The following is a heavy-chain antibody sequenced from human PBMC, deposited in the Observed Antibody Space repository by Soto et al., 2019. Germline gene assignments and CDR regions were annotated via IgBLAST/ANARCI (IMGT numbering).Heavy chain of an antibody. D-gene: IGHD6-6*01. J-gene: IGHJ4*02. CDR1: GGSISSGGYS. Sequence: TLSLTCAVSGGSISSGGYSWVCIRQPPGKGLEWIGYIYHSGSTYYNPSLKSRVTISVDRSKNQFSLKLSSVTAADTAVYYCARYSSSSSFDYWGQGTLVTVSS. CDR2: IYHSGST. V-gene: IGHV4-30-2*01. CDR3: ARYSSSSSFDY.